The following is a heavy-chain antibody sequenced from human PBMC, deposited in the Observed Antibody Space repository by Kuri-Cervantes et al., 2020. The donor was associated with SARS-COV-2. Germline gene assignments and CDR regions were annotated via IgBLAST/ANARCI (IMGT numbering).Heavy chain of an antibody. J-gene: IGHJ4*02. Sequence: ASVKVSCKASGYTFTSSGISWVRQAPGQGLEWMGWVSGYNGHTNYAQKLQGRVTVTTDTSTTTAYMELRSLRSDDTAVLYCVRDGYGDYVDYWGQGTLVTVSS. CDR3: VRDGYGDYVDY. CDR2: VSGYNGHT. V-gene: IGHV1-18*04. D-gene: IGHD2-21*01. CDR1: GYTFTSSG.